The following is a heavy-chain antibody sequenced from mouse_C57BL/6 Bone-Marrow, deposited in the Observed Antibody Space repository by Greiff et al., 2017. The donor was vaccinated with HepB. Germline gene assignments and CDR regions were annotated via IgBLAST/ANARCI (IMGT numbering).Heavy chain of an antibody. CDR2: INPNNGGT. CDR3: ARRSLAIYYGNYVFAY. J-gene: IGHJ3*01. V-gene: IGHV1-18*01. CDR1: GYTFTDYN. Sequence: EVQLQQSGPELVKPGASVKIPCKASGYTFTDYNMDWVKQSHGKSLEWIGDINPNNGGTIYNQKFKGKATLTVDKSSSTAYMELRSLTSEDTAVYYCARRSLAIYYGNYVFAYWGQGTLVTVSA. D-gene: IGHD2-1*01.